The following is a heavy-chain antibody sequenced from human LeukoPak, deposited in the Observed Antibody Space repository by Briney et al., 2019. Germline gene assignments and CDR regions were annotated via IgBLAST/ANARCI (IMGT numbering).Heavy chain of an antibody. J-gene: IGHJ5*02. CDR1: GGSISSYY. D-gene: IGHD3-22*01. V-gene: IGHV4-59*01. Sequence: SETLSLTCTVSGGSISSYYWSWIRQPPGKGLEWIGYIYYSGSTNYNPSLKSRVTISVDTSKNQFSLKLSSVTAADTAVYYCARAGPLTYYYDSSGYFTPPYWFDPWGQGTLVTVSS. CDR3: ARAGPLTYYYDSSGYFTPPYWFDP. CDR2: IYYSGST.